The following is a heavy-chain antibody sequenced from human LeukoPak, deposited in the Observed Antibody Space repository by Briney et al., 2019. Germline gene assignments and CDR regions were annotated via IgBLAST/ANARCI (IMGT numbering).Heavy chain of an antibody. CDR1: GYTLTELS. V-gene: IGHV1-24*01. CDR2: FDPEDGET. D-gene: IGHD6-19*01. J-gene: IGHJ4*02. CDR3: ATFLPTQRDQQWLVPIDY. Sequence: ASVKVSCKVSGYTLTELSMHWVRQAPGKGLEWMGGFDPEDGETIYAQKFQGRVTMTEDTSTDTAYMELSSLRSEDTAVYYCATFLPTQRDQQWLVPIDYWGQGTLVTVSS.